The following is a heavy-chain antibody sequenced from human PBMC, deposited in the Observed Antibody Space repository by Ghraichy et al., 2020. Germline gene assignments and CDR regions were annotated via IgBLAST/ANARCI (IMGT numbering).Heavy chain of an antibody. V-gene: IGHV4-39*01. CDR1: GGSISSSSYY. J-gene: IGHJ5*02. Sequence: SETLSLTCTVSGGSISSSSYYWGWIRQPPGKGLEWIGSIYYSGSTYYNPSLKSRVTISVDTSKNQFSLKLSFVTAADTAVYYCARHSATIFGVVIFTGLGNWFDPWGQGTLVTVSS. D-gene: IGHD3-3*01. CDR2: IYYSGST. CDR3: ARHSATIFGVVIFTGLGNWFDP.